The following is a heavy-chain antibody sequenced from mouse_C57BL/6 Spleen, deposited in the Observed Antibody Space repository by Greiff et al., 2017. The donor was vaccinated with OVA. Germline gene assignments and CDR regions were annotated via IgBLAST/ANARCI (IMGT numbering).Heavy chain of an antibody. CDR3: ASITTVANY. Sequence: EVQLQQSGPELVKPGASVKISCKASGYTFTDYYMNWVKQSHGKSLEWIGDINPNNGGTSYNQKFKGKATLTVDKSSSTAYMELRSLTSEDSAVYYCASITTVANYWGQGTTLTVSS. D-gene: IGHD1-1*01. J-gene: IGHJ2*01. V-gene: IGHV1-26*01. CDR1: GYTFTDYY. CDR2: INPNNGGT.